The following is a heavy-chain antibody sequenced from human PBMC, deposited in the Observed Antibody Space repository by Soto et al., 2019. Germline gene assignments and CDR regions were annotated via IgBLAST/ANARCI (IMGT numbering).Heavy chain of an antibody. J-gene: IGHJ6*03. V-gene: IGHV3-33*01. D-gene: IGHD3-10*01. CDR3: ARDRMVRGVRDYYYYYMDV. Sequence: QVQLVESGGGVVQPGRSLRLSCAASGFTFSSYGIHWVRQAPGKGLEWVAVIWYDGSNKYYADSVKGRFTISRDNSKNTLYLQMNSLGAEDTAVYYCARDRMVRGVRDYYYYYMDVWGKGTTVTVSS. CDR1: GFTFSSYG. CDR2: IWYDGSNK.